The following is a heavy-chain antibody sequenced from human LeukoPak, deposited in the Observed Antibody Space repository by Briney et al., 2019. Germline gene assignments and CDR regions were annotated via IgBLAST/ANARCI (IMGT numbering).Heavy chain of an antibody. D-gene: IGHD3-16*01. J-gene: IGHJ4*02. V-gene: IGHV3-66*01. Sequence: GGSLRLSCAASGFTVSSNYMNWVRQAPGKGLEWVSVIYSGGSTYYADSVKGRFTISRDNSKNTLYLQMNSLRAEDTAVYYCARDLAGEWGGLFDYWGQGTLVTVSS. CDR1: GFTVSSNY. CDR3: ARDLAGEWGGLFDY. CDR2: IYSGGST.